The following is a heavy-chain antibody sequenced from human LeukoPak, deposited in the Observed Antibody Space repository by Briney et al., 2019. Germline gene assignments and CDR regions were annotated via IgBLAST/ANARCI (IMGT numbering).Heavy chain of an antibody. CDR1: GGSISSYY. D-gene: IGHD3-10*01. J-gene: IGHJ5*02. V-gene: IGHV4-59*08. CDR2: IYYSGST. Sequence: SETLPLTCTVSGGSISSYYWSWIRQPPGKGLEWIGYIYYSGSTNYNPSLKSRVTISVDTSKNQFSLKLSSVTAADTAVYYCARHSRGSTMVRGVIWWFDPWGQGTLVTVSS. CDR3: ARHSRGSTMVRGVIWWFDP.